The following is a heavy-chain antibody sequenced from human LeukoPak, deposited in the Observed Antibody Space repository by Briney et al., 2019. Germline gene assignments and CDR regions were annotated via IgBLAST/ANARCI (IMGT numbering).Heavy chain of an antibody. CDR3: ARGNIVVVPPASVFDP. J-gene: IGHJ5*02. CDR2: INPNSGDT. CDR1: GYTFTGYY. V-gene: IGHV1-2*02. D-gene: IGHD2-2*01. Sequence: ASVKVSCKASGYTFTGYYIHWVRQAPGQGLEWMGWINPNSGDTNYAQKFQGRVTMTRDTSIGTAYMDLRSLRSDDTAVYYCARGNIVVVPPASVFDPWGRGTLVTVSS.